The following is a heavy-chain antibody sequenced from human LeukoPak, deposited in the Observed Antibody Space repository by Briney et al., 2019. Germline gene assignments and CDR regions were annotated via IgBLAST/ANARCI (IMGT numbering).Heavy chain of an antibody. CDR3: AKGALYGSGSYYSAFDI. CDR1: GFTFSAFA. V-gene: IGHV3-23*01. Sequence: GGSLRLSCAASGFTFSAFAMTWVRQAPGKGLEWVSTIRSTGASTYYADSVKGRFTISRDNSKNTLYLQMSILTAKDTAVYYCAKGALYGSGSYYSAFDIWGQGTMVTVSS. D-gene: IGHD3-10*01. CDR2: IRSTGAST. J-gene: IGHJ3*02.